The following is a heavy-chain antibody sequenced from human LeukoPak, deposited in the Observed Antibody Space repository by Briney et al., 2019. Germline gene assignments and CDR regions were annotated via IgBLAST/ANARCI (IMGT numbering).Heavy chain of an antibody. CDR1: GGTFSSYA. CDR3: ARSDTAMADFDY. J-gene: IGHJ4*02. V-gene: IGHV1-69*05. D-gene: IGHD5-18*01. Sequence: ASVKVSCKASGGTFSSYAISWVRQAPGQGLEWMGGIIPIFGTANYAQKFQGRVTITTDESTSTAYMELSSLRSDDTAVYYCARSDTAMADFDYWGQGTLVTVSS. CDR2: IIPIFGTA.